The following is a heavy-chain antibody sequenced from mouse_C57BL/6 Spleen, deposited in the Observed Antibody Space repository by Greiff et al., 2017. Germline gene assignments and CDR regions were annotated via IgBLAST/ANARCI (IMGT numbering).Heavy chain of an antibody. CDR1: GYAFSSYC. D-gene: IGHD2-1*01. V-gene: IGHV1-80*01. CDR3: ARGVYYGNHFGY. J-gene: IGHJ2*01. CDR2: IYPGDGDT. Sequence: QVQLQQSGAELVKPGASVKISCKASGYAFSSYCMNWVKQRPGKGLEWIGQIYPGDGDTNYNGKFKGKTTLTADKSSRTAYMQLSSLTSKDSAVYFCARGVYYGNHFGYWGQGTTLTVSS.